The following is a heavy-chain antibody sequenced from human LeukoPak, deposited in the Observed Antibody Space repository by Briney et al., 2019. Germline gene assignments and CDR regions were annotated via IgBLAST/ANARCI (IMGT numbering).Heavy chain of an antibody. J-gene: IGHJ5*02. D-gene: IGHD5-18*01. CDR3: ARGSGGYSYGNNWFDP. V-gene: IGHV4-34*01. CDR1: HGSFKGYY. CDR2: TNHRGST. Sequence: SETLSLNCSVKHGSFKGYYWGWLHHPPGQGLEGIGETNHRGSTNYTPSLKSRVTISVDTSKSQFSLKLSSVTAADPAVYYCARGSGGYSYGNNWFDPWGQGTLVTVSS.